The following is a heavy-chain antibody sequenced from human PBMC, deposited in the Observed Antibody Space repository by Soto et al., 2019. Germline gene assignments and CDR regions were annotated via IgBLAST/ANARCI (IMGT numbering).Heavy chain of an antibody. CDR1: GFTFSSYT. Sequence: EVQLLESGGALVQPGGSLGLPCAASGFTFSSYTMTWVRQAPGKGREWVSGISVTGGRKYYADSVKGRFTISRDDSKNTLSLEINSLRGDDTAVYYCAKAGGYMYEGFDIWGQGTMVTVSS. CDR3: AKAGGYMYEGFDI. CDR2: ISVTGGRK. V-gene: IGHV3-23*01. J-gene: IGHJ3*02. D-gene: IGHD6-13*01.